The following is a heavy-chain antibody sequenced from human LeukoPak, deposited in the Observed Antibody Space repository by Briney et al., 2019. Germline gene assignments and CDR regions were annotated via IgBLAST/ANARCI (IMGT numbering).Heavy chain of an antibody. Sequence: ASVKVSRKASGYTFTSYGISWVRQAPGRGLEWMGWISAYNGNTNYAQKLQGRVTMTTDTSTSTAYMELRSLRSDDTAVYYCARASIMITFGGVIVTKLDYWGQGTLVTVSS. V-gene: IGHV1-18*04. CDR1: GYTFTSYG. D-gene: IGHD3-16*02. CDR2: ISAYNGNT. CDR3: ARASIMITFGGVIVTKLDY. J-gene: IGHJ4*02.